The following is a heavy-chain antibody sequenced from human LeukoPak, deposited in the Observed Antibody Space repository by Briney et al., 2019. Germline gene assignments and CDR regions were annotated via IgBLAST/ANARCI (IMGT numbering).Heavy chain of an antibody. CDR2: ISAYNGNT. J-gene: IGHJ4*02. V-gene: IGHV1-18*01. D-gene: IGHD2-21*02. CDR3: ARDLAGYCGGDCPYDY. CDR1: GYTFTSYG. Sequence: ASVKVPCKASGYTFTSYGISWVRQAPGQGLEWMGWISAYNGNTNYAQKLQGRVTMTTDTSTSTAYMELRSLRSDDTAVYYCARDLAGYCGGDCPYDYWGQGTLVTVSS.